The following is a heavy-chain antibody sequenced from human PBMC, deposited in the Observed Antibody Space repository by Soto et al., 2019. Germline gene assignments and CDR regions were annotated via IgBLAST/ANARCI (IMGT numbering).Heavy chain of an antibody. Sequence: QVQLVQSGAEVKKPGASVKVSCKASGYTFTSYYMHWVRQAPGQGLEWMGIINPIGCSTSYAQKWQGRVTMAKDTYTSTVYMELSSLRSEDTAVYCCARAVERWLANPDYWGQGTLVPVSS. CDR3: ARAVERWLANPDY. J-gene: IGHJ4*02. CDR1: GYTFTSYY. D-gene: IGHD6-19*01. CDR2: INPIGCST. V-gene: IGHV1-46*04.